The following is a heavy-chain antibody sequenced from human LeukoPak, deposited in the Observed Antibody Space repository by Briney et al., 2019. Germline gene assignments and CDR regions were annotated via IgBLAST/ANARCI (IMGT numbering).Heavy chain of an antibody. D-gene: IGHD3-10*01. CDR2: IYWDNVK. J-gene: IGHJ3*02. V-gene: IGHV2-5*02. Sequence: SGPTLVNPTQTLTLTCTFSGFSLTTSGVGVGWIRQPPGKALEWLAVIYWDNVKRYSPSLESRLTIIKDTSKHQVVLTMTNMGPVDTATYYCSHRRRGSGAAHIWGQGTMVTVSS. CDR3: SHRRRGSGAAHI. CDR1: GFSLTTSGVG.